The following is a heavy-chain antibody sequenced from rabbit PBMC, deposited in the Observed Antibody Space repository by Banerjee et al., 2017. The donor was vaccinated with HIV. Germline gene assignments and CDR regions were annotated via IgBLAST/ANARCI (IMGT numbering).Heavy chain of an antibody. CDR3: ARGSATMTMVITGYYLSL. Sequence: QQQLEESGGGLVKPGGTLTLTCTASGFTFSNNYYMCWVRQAPGKGLEWIGCIYTGDGTSTAYASWAKGRFTVSKTSSTTVTLQLSSLTAADTATYFCARGSATMTMVITGYYLSLWGPGTLVTVS. CDR2: IYTGDGTST. D-gene: IGHD2-1*01. J-gene: IGHJ4*01. V-gene: IGHV1S45*01. CDR1: GFTFSNNYY.